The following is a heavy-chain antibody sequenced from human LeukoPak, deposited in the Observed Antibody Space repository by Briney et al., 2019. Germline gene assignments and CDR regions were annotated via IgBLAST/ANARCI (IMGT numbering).Heavy chain of an antibody. V-gene: IGHV1-2*02. J-gene: IGHJ6*02. CDR3: ARDYVRASYGMDV. Sequence: GSSVKVSCKASGGTFSSYAISWVRQAPGQGLEWMGWINPNSGGTNYAQKFQGRVTMTRDTSISTAYMELSRLRSDDTAVYYCARDYVRASYGMDVWGQGTTVTVSS. CDR2: INPNSGGT. D-gene: IGHD3-10*02. CDR1: GGTFSSYA.